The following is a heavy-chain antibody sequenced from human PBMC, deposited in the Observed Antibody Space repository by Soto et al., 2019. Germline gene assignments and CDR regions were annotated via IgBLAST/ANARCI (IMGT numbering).Heavy chain of an antibody. CDR1: GYTFTSYA. CDR2: INAGNGNT. Sequence: GASVKVSCKASGYTFTSYAMHWVRQAPGQRLEWMGWINAGNGNTKYSQKFQGRVTITRDTSASTAYMELSSLRSEDAAVYYCARAYGSSGAHFDYWGQGTLVSVSS. CDR3: ARAYGSSGAHFDY. J-gene: IGHJ4*02. V-gene: IGHV1-3*01. D-gene: IGHD3-10*01.